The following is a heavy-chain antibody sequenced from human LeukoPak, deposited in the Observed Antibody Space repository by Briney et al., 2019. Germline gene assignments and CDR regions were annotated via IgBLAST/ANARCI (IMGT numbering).Heavy chain of an antibody. CDR2: FDPEDGET. V-gene: IGHV1-24*01. D-gene: IGHD3-22*01. CDR1: GYTLTELS. J-gene: IGHJ3*02. Sequence: ASVKVSCKVSGYTLTELSMHWVRQAPGKGLEWMGGFDPEDGETIYAQKFQGRVTMTRDTSTSTVYMELSSLRSEDTAVYYCARTGSNYYDSSGHGAFDIWGQGTMVTVSS. CDR3: ARTGSNYYDSSGHGAFDI.